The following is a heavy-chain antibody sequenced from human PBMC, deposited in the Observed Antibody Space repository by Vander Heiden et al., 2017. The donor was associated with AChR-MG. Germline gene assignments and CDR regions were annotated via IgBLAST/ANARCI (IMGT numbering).Heavy chain of an antibody. CDR2: IWYDGSNK. D-gene: IGHD6-19*01. Sequence: QVQLVESGGGVVQPGRSLRLSCAASGFTFSSYGMHWVRQGPGKGLEWVAVIWYDGSNKYYADSVKGRFTISRDNSKNTLYLQMNSLRAEDTAVYYCARDSRAYSSGWYYYGMDVWGQGTTVTVSS. V-gene: IGHV3-33*01. CDR3: ARDSRAYSSGWYYYGMDV. CDR1: GFTFSSYG. J-gene: IGHJ6*02.